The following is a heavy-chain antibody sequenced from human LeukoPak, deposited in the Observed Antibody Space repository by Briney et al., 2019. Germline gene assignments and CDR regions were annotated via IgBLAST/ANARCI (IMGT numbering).Heavy chain of an antibody. V-gene: IGHV3-30*03. CDR3: ARAPAYYYDTDY. D-gene: IGHD3-22*01. CDR1: GFTFSSYG. J-gene: IGHJ4*02. Sequence: PGGSLRLSCAASGFTFSSYGMHWVRQAPGKGLEWVAVISYDGSNKYYADSVKGRFTISRDNSKNTLYLQMNSLRAEDTAVYYCARAPAYYYDTDYWGQGTLVTVSS. CDR2: ISYDGSNK.